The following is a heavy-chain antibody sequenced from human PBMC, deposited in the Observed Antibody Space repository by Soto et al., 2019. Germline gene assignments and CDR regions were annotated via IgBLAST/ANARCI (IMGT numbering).Heavy chain of an antibody. CDR1: GYTFTSYD. CDR2: MNPNSGNT. V-gene: IGHV1-8*01. J-gene: IGHJ4*02. Sequence: ASVKVSCKASGYTFTSYDINWVRQATGQGLEWMGWMNPNSGNTGYAQKFQGRVTMTRNTSISTAYMELSSLRSEDTAVYYCARSGRSWNLREFDYWGQGTLVTVAS. D-gene: IGHD6-13*01. CDR3: ARSGRSWNLREFDY.